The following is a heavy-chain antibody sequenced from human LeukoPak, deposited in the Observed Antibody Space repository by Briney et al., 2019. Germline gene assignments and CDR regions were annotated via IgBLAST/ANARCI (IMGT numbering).Heavy chain of an antibody. J-gene: IGHJ6*02. CDR1: GGSISSYY. D-gene: IGHD2-15*01. Sequence: PSETLSLTCTVSGGSISSYYWSWIRQPPGKGLEWIGYIYYSGNTNYNPSLKSRVTISVDTSKNQFSLKLSSVTAADTAVYYCARLETRCSSGSCYSPPGYYYYGMDVWGQGTTVTVSS. CDR3: ARLETRCSSGSCYSPPGYYYYGMDV. CDR2: IYYSGNT. V-gene: IGHV4-59*08.